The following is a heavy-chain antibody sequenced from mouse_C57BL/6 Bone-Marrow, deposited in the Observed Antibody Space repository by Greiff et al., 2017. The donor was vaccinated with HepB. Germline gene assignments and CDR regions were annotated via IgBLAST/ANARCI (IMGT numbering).Heavy chain of an antibody. V-gene: IGHV1-39*01. CDR3: ARESLILGNYYAMDY. Sequence: LVESGPELVKPGASVKISCKASGYSFTDYNMNWVKQSNGKSLEWIGVINPNYGTTSYNQKFKGKATLTVDQSSSTAYMQLNSLTSEDSAVYYCARESLILGNYYAMDYWGQGTSVTVSS. CDR2: INPNYGTT. J-gene: IGHJ4*01. CDR1: GYSFTDYN. D-gene: IGHD4-1*01.